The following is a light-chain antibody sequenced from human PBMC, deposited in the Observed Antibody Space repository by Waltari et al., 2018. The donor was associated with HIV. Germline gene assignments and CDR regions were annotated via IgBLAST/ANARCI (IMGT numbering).Light chain of an antibody. J-gene: IGLJ1*01. Sequence: QSALTQPASVSGSPGQSITISCTGTSSDVGGYNYVSWYQQHPGNAPKLMIYEVSNRPSGVSNRFSGSKSRNTASLTISGLQAEDEADYYCSSYTSSSTLENVFGTGTKVTVL. CDR3: SSYTSSSTLENV. CDR2: EVS. CDR1: SSDVGGYNY. V-gene: IGLV2-14*01.